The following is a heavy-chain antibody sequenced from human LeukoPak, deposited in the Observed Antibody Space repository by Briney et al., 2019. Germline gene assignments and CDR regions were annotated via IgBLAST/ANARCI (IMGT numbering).Heavy chain of an antibody. J-gene: IGHJ6*03. D-gene: IGHD3-3*01. Sequence: PGGSLRLSCAASGFTFSSYAMSWVRQAPGKGLEWVSAISGSGGSTYYADSVKGRFTISRDNSKNTLYLQMNSLRAEDTAVYYCAKDLLRFLEWYMDVWGKGTTVTVSS. CDR1: GFTFSSYA. V-gene: IGHV3-23*01. CDR3: AKDLLRFLEWYMDV. CDR2: ISGSGGST.